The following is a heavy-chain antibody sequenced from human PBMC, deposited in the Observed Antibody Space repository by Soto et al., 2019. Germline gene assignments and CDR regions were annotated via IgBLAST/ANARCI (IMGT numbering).Heavy chain of an antibody. V-gene: IGHV4-59*12. CDR2: ISYSGST. J-gene: IGHJ3*02. Sequence: SRIRKKKRKGQEWIGYISYSGSTNYNPSLKSRVPISVDTSKNQFSLKLSSVTAADTAVYYCARAGCGCITIFSLVSDAFDIWGQGTMVTVSS. CDR3: ARAGCGCITIFSLVSDAFDI. D-gene: IGHD3-9*01.